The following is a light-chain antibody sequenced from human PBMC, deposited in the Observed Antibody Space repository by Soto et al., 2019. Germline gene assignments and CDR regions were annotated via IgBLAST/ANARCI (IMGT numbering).Light chain of an antibody. Sequence: QSALTQPAFVSGSPGQSITISCTGTNSDIGGYNFVSWYQQHPGKVPKLMIYDVTNRPSGVSNRFSGSKSGNTASLTISGLHAADASDSSCSSYTSSSTLVFGTGTKLTVL. J-gene: IGLJ1*01. CDR2: DVT. CDR1: NSDIGGYNF. CDR3: SSYTSSSTLV. V-gene: IGLV2-14*01.